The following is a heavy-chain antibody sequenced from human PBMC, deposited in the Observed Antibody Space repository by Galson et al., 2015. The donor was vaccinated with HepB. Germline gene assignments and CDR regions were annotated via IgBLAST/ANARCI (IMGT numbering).Heavy chain of an antibody. Sequence: SVKVSCKASGYTFTTYMMHWVRQAPGQRPEWMGWINPDSGDTRYLQKFQGRVTFTRDTSATTAYMELSSLTSEDTAVYYCAIVGEHLATFDYWGQGTLVTVSS. D-gene: IGHD2-21*01. CDR3: AIVGEHLATFDY. J-gene: IGHJ4*02. CDR1: GYTFTTYM. CDR2: INPDSGDT. V-gene: IGHV1-3*01.